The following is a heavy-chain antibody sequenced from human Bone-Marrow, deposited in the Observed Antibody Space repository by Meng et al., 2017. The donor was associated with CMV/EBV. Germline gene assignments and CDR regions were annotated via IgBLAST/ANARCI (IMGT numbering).Heavy chain of an antibody. D-gene: IGHD2-2*01. J-gene: IGHJ4*02. V-gene: IGHV1-18*01. CDR3: ARHYCSSTTCYGYFDY. Sequence: ASVKVSCKASGNTFMGYGMSWVRLAPGQGLEWMGWISTYNGDTNYAQKLQGRVTMTTDTSTSTVYMELRSLRSDDTAVYYCARHYCSSTTCYGYFDYWGQGTLVTVSS. CDR1: GNTFMGYG. CDR2: ISTYNGDT.